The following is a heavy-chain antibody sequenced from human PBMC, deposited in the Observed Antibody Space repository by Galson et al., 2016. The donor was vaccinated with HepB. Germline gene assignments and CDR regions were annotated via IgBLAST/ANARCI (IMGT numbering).Heavy chain of an antibody. CDR2: TKNKVNGYTT. CDR1: GFTFSDHY. Sequence: SLRLSCAASGFTFSDHYMDWVRQPPGKGLEWVGRTKNKVNGYTTEYAASVKCRFTISISRDDSKNSLYLQMNSLKTEDTAVYYCTSTPRRYGSGTFFDYWGQGTLVTVSS. D-gene: IGHD3-10*01. V-gene: IGHV3-72*01. CDR3: TSTPRRYGSGTFFDY. J-gene: IGHJ4*02.